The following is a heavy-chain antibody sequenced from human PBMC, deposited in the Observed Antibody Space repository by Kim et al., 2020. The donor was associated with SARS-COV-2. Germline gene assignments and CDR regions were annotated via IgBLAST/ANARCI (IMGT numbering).Heavy chain of an antibody. CDR2: ST. CDR3: STSVTTLFDY. J-gene: IGHJ4*02. D-gene: IGHD4-17*01. Sequence: STYYNPSLKSRVTISVDTSKNQFSLKLSSVTAADTAVYYCSTSVTTLFDYWGQGTLVTVSS. V-gene: IGHV4-39*01.